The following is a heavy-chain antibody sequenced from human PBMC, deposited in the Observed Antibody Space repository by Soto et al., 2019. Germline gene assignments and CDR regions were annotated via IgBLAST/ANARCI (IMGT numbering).Heavy chain of an antibody. Sequence: PGGSRRLSCAASGFTFSNYAMSWVRQAPGKGLEWVSTISGNGGSTYYADSVKGRFTISRDNSKNMLFLQINSLRDDDSAVYYCAKRPASIITFDYWGQGTPVTVSS. J-gene: IGHJ4*02. CDR1: GFTFSNYA. CDR3: AKRPASIITFDY. CDR2: ISGNGGST. V-gene: IGHV3-23*01. D-gene: IGHD2-2*01.